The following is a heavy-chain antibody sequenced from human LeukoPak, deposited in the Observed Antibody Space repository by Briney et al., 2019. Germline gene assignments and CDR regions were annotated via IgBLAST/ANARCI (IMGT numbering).Heavy chain of an antibody. J-gene: IGHJ4*02. Sequence: GGSLRLSCAASGFTFNTYGMTWVRQAPGKGLEWVSAISGSGYNTFYADSVKGRFTVSRDNSKNTLYLRLNSLRADDTAVYYCARRAGAYSHPYDYWGQGTLVTVSS. CDR3: ARRAGAYSHPYDY. D-gene: IGHD4/OR15-4a*01. CDR2: ISGSGYNT. CDR1: GFTFNTYG. V-gene: IGHV3-23*01.